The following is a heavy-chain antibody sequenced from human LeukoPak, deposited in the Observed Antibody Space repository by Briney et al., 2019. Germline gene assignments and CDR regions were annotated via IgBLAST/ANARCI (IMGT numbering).Heavy chain of an antibody. V-gene: IGHV4-4*09. J-gene: IGHJ5*02. CDR3: SSITVTTNL. D-gene: IGHD4-17*01. CDR2: IYTSGST. Sequence: KTSETLSLTCTVSGGSISSYYWSWIRQPPGKGLEWIGYIYTSGSTNYNPSLESRVTISVDTSKNQFSLKLSPVTAADTAVYYCSSITVTTNLWRQGTLVTVSP. CDR1: GGSISSYY.